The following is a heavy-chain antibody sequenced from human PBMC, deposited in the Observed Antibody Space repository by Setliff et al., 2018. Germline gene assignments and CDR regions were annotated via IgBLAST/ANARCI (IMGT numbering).Heavy chain of an antibody. D-gene: IGHD2-2*01. J-gene: IGHJ3*02. CDR3: ARALGYCSRTSCYADAFDI. CDR2: MYHSGST. V-gene: IGHV4-38-2*01. CDR1: GYSISSDYY. Sequence: TETLSLTCAVSGYSISSDYYWGWIRQPPGKGLEWIGSMYHSGSTYYNPSLKSRVTISVDTSKNQFSLKLNYVTAADTAVCYCARALGYCSRTSCYADAFDIWGQGTMVTVS.